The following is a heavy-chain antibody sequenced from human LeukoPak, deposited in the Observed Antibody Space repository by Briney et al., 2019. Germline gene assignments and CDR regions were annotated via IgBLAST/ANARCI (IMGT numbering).Heavy chain of an antibody. D-gene: IGHD2-2*01. CDR2: FCNSGSI. CDR1: GVSMSSSPYY. CDR3: ARGGGCTSFSCDFDF. J-gene: IGHJ4*02. Sequence: SETLSLTCTVSGVSMSSSPYYWNWIRQSPGKGLEWIGYFCNSGSINYNPSLKSRVSISADTSKNQFSLKLTSVTAADTAVYYCARGGGCTSFSCDFDFWGQGTLVTVSS. V-gene: IGHV4-61*01.